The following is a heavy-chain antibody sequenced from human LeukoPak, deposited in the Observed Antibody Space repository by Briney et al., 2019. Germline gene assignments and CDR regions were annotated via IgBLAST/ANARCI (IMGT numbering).Heavy chain of an antibody. D-gene: IGHD3-10*01. CDR1: GGSISSYY. V-gene: IGHV4-4*09. CDR3: ARRRRGNYDLDV. CDR2: IYTTGST. J-gene: IGHJ6*04. Sequence: PSETLSLTCTVSGGSISSYYWSGIRQPPGKGLEWIGYIYTTGSTNYNPSLQSRVTISVNTSKTQSSLNLSSVTAANTAVYYCARRRRGNYDLDVWGKGTTVTVSS.